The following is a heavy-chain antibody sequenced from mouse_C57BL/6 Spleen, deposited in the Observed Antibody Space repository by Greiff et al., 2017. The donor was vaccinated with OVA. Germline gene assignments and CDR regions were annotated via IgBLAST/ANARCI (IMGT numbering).Heavy chain of an antibody. CDR1: GFTFSSYT. J-gene: IGHJ4*01. V-gene: IGHV5-9*01. CDR2: ISGGGGNT. Sequence: EVQVVESGGGLVKPGGSLKLSCAASGFTFSSYTMSWVRQTPEKRLEWVATISGGGGNTYYPDSVKGRFTISRDNAKNTLYLQMSSLRSEDTALYYCASYPDYAMDYWGQGTSVTVSS. CDR3: ASYPDYAMDY. D-gene: IGHD5-5*01.